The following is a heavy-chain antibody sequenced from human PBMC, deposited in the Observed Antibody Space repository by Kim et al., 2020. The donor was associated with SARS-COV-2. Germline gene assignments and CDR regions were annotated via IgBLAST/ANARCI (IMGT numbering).Heavy chain of an antibody. CDR2: INPNSGGT. D-gene: IGHD3-3*01. J-gene: IGHJ6*02. CDR1: GYTFTGYY. Sequence: ASVKVSCKASGYTFTGYYMHWVRQAPGQGLEWMGWINPNSGGTNYAQKFQGRVTMTRDTSISTAYMELSRLRSDDTAVYYCAREYYDFWSGYYTYYYGMDVWGQGTTVTVSS. V-gene: IGHV1-2*02. CDR3: AREYYDFWSGYYTYYYGMDV.